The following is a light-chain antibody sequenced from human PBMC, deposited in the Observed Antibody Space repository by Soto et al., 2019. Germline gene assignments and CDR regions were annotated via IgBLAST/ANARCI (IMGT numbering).Light chain of an antibody. CDR2: EVP. CDR3: SSYAAISTLL. Sequence: QSALTQPASVSGSPGQSITISCTGTSRDVGAYNYVSWYQQYPDKAPKLMIYEVPNRPSGVSDRFSGSKSGNTASLTISGLQAEDEADYYCSSYAAISTLLFGGGTKLTVL. V-gene: IGLV2-14*01. CDR1: SRDVGAYNY. J-gene: IGLJ3*02.